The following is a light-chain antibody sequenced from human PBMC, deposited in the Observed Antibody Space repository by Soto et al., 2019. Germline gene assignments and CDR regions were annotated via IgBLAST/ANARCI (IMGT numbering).Light chain of an antibody. Sequence: EIVLTQSPGTLSLSPGERATLSCRASQSVSSSYLAWYQQKPGQAPRLLIYGASIRATGIPDRFSGSGSGTDFTLTISRLEPEYFAVYYCQHYGSSLWTFGQGTKVEIK. V-gene: IGKV3-20*01. CDR2: GAS. J-gene: IGKJ1*01. CDR3: QHYGSSLWT. CDR1: QSVSSSY.